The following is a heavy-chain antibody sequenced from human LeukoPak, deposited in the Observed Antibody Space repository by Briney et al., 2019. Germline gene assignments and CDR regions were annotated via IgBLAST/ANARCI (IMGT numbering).Heavy chain of an antibody. D-gene: IGHD5-24*01. CDR2: IYTSGST. Sequence: SETLSLTCTVSGGSISSYYWSWLRQPAGKGLEWIGRIYTSGSTNYNPSLKSRVTMSVDTSKNQFSLKLSSVAAADTAVYYCAGRRRDGYNRYDYWGQGTLVTVSS. J-gene: IGHJ4*02. V-gene: IGHV4-4*07. CDR1: GGSISSYY. CDR3: AGRRRDGYNRYDY.